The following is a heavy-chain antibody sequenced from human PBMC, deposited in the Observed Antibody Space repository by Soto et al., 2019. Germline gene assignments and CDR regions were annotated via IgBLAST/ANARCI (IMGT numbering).Heavy chain of an antibody. CDR2: IFSSDDK. Sequence: QVTLKESGPVLVKPTETLTLTCNVSGFSLSHTRMGLTWIRQPPGKALEWLAHIFSSDDKSYNTSLETRLTISKDTSESQVGLTMANMDPVDTATYYCARIDFWRGGVLDIWGPGTLVTVSS. J-gene: IGHJ3*02. CDR3: ARIDFWRGGVLDI. CDR1: GFSLSHTRMG. D-gene: IGHD3-3*01. V-gene: IGHV2-26*01.